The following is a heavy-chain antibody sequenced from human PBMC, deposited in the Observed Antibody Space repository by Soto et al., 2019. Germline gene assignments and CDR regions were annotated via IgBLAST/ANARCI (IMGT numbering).Heavy chain of an antibody. D-gene: IGHD5-18*01. V-gene: IGHV3-30*18. CDR2: ISYDGSIK. J-gene: IGHJ6*02. CDR3: ANSEYSRYKNIDV. Sequence: GGSLRLSCAASGFTFRGYGMHWVRQAPGRGLEWVALISYDGSIKYYADSVRGRFTISRDNSKNTLYLQMNSLRAEDTAVYYCANSEYSRYKNIDVWGQGTTVTVS. CDR1: GFTFRGYG.